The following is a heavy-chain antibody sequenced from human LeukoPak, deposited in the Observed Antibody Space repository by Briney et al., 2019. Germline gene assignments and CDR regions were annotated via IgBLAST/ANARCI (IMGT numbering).Heavy chain of an antibody. CDR1: GGSISSYY. Sequence: PSETLSLTCTVSGGSISSYYWSRIRQPPGKGLEWIGYIYYSGSTNYNPSLKSRVTISVDTSKNQFSLKLSSVTAADTAVYYCASSRGNWFDPWGQGTLVTVSS. CDR3: ASSRGNWFDP. J-gene: IGHJ5*02. V-gene: IGHV4-59*01. CDR2: IYYSGST.